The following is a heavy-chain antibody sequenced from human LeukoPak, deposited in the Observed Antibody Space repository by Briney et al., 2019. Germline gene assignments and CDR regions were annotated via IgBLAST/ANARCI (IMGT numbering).Heavy chain of an antibody. V-gene: IGHV3-7*03. Sequence: GALRLSCAASAFTFSRYWMSWVRQAPGKGLEWVANIKQDGSETYYVDSVKGRFTISRDNAKNSLHLQMNSLRAEDTAVYYCTRGRRRDPTGSSYYYGMDVWGQETTVAVSS. J-gene: IGHJ6*02. D-gene: IGHD1-1*01. CDR1: AFTFSRYW. CDR3: TRGRRRDPTGSSYYYGMDV. CDR2: IKQDGSET.